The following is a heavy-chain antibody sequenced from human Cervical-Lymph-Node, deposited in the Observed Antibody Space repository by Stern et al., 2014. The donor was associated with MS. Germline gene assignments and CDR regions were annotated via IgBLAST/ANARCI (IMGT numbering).Heavy chain of an antibody. CDR2: LHPEDGEI. Sequence: QDQLVQSGAEVKNPGASVKVSCKVSGSSLNQLSMHWLRQAHGKGLEWVGGLHPEDGEINYAQDFQGRVTMTEDASTDTTFMELTSLRSDDTAVYYCAVLGYDSAFRHWGQGSLVTVSS. CDR3: AVLGYDSAFRH. J-gene: IGHJ1*01. D-gene: IGHD3-22*01. V-gene: IGHV1-24*01. CDR1: GSSLNQLS.